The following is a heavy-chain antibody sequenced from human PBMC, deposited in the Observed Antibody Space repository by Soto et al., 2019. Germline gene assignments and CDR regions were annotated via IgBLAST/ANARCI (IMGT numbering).Heavy chain of an antibody. CDR1: GGSFRGYY. V-gene: IGHV4-34*01. J-gene: IGHJ5*02. CDR2: INHSGST. Sequence: PSGTLSPPFAVYGGSFRGYYWRWIPQPPGKGVEWIGEINHSGSTNYNPSLNSRVTISVDTSKNQFSLKLSSVTAADTAVYYCARFRPMGTVAGNDNWFDPWGQGTLVTVSS. CDR3: ARFRPMGTVAGNDNWFDP. D-gene: IGHD6-19*01.